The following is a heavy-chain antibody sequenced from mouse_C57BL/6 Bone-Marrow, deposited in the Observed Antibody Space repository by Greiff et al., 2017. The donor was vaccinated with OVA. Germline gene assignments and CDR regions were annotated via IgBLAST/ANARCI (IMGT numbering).Heavy chain of an antibody. D-gene: IGHD2-10*02. Sequence: VQLQQSGAELVRPGASVKLSCTASGFNITDDYMHWVKQRPEQGLEWIGWIDPENGDTEYASKFQGKATIKADTPSNTAYLQLSSLTSEDTAGYYCTVWSLFAYWGQGTPLTVSS. J-gene: IGHJ2*01. CDR2: IDPENGDT. CDR1: GFNITDDY. V-gene: IGHV14-4*01. CDR3: TVWSLFAY.